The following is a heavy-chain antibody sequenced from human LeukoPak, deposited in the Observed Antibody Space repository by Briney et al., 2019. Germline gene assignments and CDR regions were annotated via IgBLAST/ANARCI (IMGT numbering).Heavy chain of an antibody. Sequence: PSETVSPTCGVYGGSFSGYYYSWIRQPPGKGLEWIGEINHSGYTNYNPSLKSRVTISVDTSKNHFSLKLGSVTAADTAVYYCARASRYSYGYIYWGQGTLVSVSS. CDR1: GGSFSGYY. CDR2: INHSGYT. J-gene: IGHJ4*02. D-gene: IGHD5-18*01. CDR3: ARASRYSYGYIY. V-gene: IGHV4-34*01.